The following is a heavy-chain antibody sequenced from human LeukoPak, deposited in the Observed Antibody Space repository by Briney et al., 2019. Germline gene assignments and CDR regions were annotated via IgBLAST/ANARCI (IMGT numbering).Heavy chain of an antibody. Sequence: PSETLSLTCTVSGGSISSYYWSWIRQPAGKGLEGIGRIYTSGSTNYNPSLKSRVTMSVDTSKNQFSLKLSSVTAADTAVYYCARDYVKLIAAAVRDLNWFDPWGQGTLVTVSS. CDR3: ARDYVKLIAAAVRDLNWFDP. V-gene: IGHV4-4*07. CDR2: IYTSGST. D-gene: IGHD6-13*01. CDR1: GGSISSYY. J-gene: IGHJ5*02.